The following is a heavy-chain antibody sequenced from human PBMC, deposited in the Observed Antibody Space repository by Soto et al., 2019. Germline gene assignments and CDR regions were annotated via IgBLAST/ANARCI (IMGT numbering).Heavy chain of an antibody. CDR1: GGSITRRSSY. Sequence: SETLSLTCIVSGGSITRRSSYWAWIRQPPGKGLEWVGTFYDGNTYHNPSLRSRITIAVDTSKNQFSLKLNSVAAADTAFYYCATARGLAVGGSFDYWGQGMLVTVSS. CDR3: ATARGLAVGGSFDY. CDR2: FYDGNT. D-gene: IGHD3-10*01. V-gene: IGHV4-39*01. J-gene: IGHJ4*02.